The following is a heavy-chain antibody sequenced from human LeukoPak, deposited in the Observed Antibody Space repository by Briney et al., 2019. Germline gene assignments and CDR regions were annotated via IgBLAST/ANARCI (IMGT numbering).Heavy chain of an antibody. CDR2: ITGSGDST. D-gene: IGHD2-15*01. CDR3: ARDLCSGGSCVLDAFDI. J-gene: IGHJ3*02. CDR1: GFTFSTYA. Sequence: GGSLRLSCAASGFTFSTYAMSWVRQAPGKGLEWVSTITGSGDSTYYADSVKGRFTISRDNAENTLYLQMNSLRAEDTAVYYCARDLCSGGSCVLDAFDIWGQGTMVTVSS. V-gene: IGHV3-23*01.